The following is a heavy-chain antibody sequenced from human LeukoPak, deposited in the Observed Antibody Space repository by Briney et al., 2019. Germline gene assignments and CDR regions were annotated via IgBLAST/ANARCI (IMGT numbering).Heavy chain of an antibody. CDR2: INWNGGST. D-gene: IGHD6-13*01. CDR1: GFTSDDYG. V-gene: IGHV3-20*03. J-gene: IGHJ4*02. Sequence: PGGSLRLSYAASGFTSDDYGMSWVRQAPGKGLEWVSGINWNGGSTGYADSVKGRFTISRDNAKNSLYLQMNSLRAEDTALYYCARAAYSSSWYEFDYWGQGTLVTVSS. CDR3: ARAAYSSSWYEFDY.